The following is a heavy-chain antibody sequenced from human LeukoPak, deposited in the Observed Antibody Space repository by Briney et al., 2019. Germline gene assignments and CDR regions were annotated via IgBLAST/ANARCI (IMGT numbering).Heavy chain of an antibody. CDR1: GFTFSNYA. D-gene: IGHD5-18*01. J-gene: IGHJ4*02. CDR3: TKGTIWLPFDY. CDR2: ISGGGGST. V-gene: IGHV3-23*01. Sequence: GGSLRLSCAASGFTFSNYAMSWARQAPGKGLEWVSAISGGGGSTYYADSVKGRFTISRDNSKNTLYLQMNSLRAEDTAVYYCTKGTIWLPFDYWGQGTLVTVSS.